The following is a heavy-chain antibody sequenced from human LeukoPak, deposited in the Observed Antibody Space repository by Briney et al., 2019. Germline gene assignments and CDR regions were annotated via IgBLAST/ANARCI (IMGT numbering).Heavy chain of an antibody. D-gene: IGHD6-19*01. Sequence: RGALRLSCAASRFTFSNYWMHLVRQALGKRLVWVSRINTDGSSTIYADSVKGRFTISRDKAKSSLYLQMNSLRAEDTAVYYCARLAGAVVGTSDFDYWGQGTLVTVSS. CDR2: INTDGSST. CDR1: RFTFSNYW. V-gene: IGHV3-74*01. J-gene: IGHJ4*02. CDR3: ARLAGAVVGTSDFDY.